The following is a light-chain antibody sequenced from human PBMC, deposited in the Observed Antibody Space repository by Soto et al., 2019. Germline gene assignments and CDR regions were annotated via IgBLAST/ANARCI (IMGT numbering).Light chain of an antibody. Sequence: DIQMTQSPSSLSASVGDRVTITCRASQGISNYLAWYQQKPGKVPKLLIYAASTLQSGVPSRFSGSGSGTDFTLTISSLQPADVATYYCQKYTSAPQLTFGGGNKVEIK. CDR3: QKYTSAPQLT. CDR2: AAS. J-gene: IGKJ4*01. V-gene: IGKV1-27*01. CDR1: QGISNY.